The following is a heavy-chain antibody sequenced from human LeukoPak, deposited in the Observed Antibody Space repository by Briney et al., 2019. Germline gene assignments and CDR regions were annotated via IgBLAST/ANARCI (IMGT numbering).Heavy chain of an antibody. V-gene: IGHV1-2*02. CDR3: ARPFDCSSTSCYPSRHWLDP. Sequence: GASVKVSCTASGYTFTGYYMHWVRQAPGQGLEWMGWINPNSGGTNYAQKFQGRVTMTRDTSISTAYMELSRLRSDDTAVYYCARPFDCSSTSCYPSRHWLDPWGRGTLVTVSS. CDR1: GYTFTGYY. CDR2: INPNSGGT. D-gene: IGHD2-2*01. J-gene: IGHJ5*02.